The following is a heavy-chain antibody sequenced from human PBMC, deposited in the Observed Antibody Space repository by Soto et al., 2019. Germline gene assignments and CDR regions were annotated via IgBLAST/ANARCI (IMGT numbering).Heavy chain of an antibody. CDR3: ARALMSQSDC. Sequence: PVVSLRPSCAASGFTFSNAWMSWVRPASGKGLEWVGRIRNKANSYTTEYAASVKGRFTISRDDSKNSLYLQMNSLKTEDTALYYCARALMSQSDCWGQGTLVTVSS. V-gene: IGHV3-72*01. CDR1: GFTFSNAW. J-gene: IGHJ4*02. CDR2: IRNKANSYTT.